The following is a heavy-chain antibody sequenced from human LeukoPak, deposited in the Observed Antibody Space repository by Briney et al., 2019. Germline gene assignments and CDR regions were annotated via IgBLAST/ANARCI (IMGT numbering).Heavy chain of an antibody. D-gene: IGHD6-6*01. Sequence: PGGSLGLSCAASGFTFSSYAMSWVRQAPGKGLEWVSAISGSGGSTYYADSVKGRFTISRDNSKNTLYLQMNSLRAEDTAVYYCAKDLPAIIAARPYYYYGMDVWGQGTTVTVSS. V-gene: IGHV3-23*01. CDR1: GFTFSSYA. J-gene: IGHJ6*02. CDR3: AKDLPAIIAARPYYYYGMDV. CDR2: ISGSGGST.